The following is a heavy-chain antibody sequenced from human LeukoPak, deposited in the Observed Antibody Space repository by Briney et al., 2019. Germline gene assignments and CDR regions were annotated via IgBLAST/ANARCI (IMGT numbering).Heavy chain of an antibody. CDR3: ARVPKAIAAAGD. J-gene: IGHJ4*02. D-gene: IGHD6-13*01. V-gene: IGHV1-8*01. CDR2: MNPNSGNT. Sequence: ASVKVSCKAAGYTFTSYDINWVRQATGHGLEWMGWMNPNSGNTGYAQKFQGRVTMTRNTSISTAYMELSSLRSEDTAVYYCARVPKAIAAAGDWGQGTLVTVSS. CDR1: GYTFTSYD.